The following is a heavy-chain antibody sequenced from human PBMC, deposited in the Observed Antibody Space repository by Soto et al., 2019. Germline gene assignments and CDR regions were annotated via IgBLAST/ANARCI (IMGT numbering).Heavy chain of an antibody. CDR2: IKKDGSVR. V-gene: IGHV3-7*05. D-gene: IGHD3-10*01. CDR3: ARDVSPGSSSLYLDAFDI. CDR1: GFAFSSNW. J-gene: IGHJ3*02. Sequence: ELQLVESGGGLVHPGGSLRLSCEASGFAFSSNWMTWIRQVPGKGLEWVANIKKDGSVRSYLDSVRGRFTVSRDNAKTSLYLQMDSLRDEDTALYYCARDVSPGSSSLYLDAFDIWGQGTMVTVSS.